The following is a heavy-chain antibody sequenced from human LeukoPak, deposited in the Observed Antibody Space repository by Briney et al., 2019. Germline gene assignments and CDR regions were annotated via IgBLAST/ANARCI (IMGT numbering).Heavy chain of an antibody. V-gene: IGHV3-21*01. CDR1: GFTFSSYS. D-gene: IGHD6-19*01. CDR3: ARGARSSGWYFDY. J-gene: IGHJ4*02. CDR2: ISSSSSYI. Sequence: GGPLRLSCAASGFTFSSYSMNWVRQAPGKGLEWVSSISSSSSYIYYADSVKGRFTISRDNAKNSLYLQMNSLRAEDTAVYYCARGARSSGWYFDYWGQGTLVTVSS.